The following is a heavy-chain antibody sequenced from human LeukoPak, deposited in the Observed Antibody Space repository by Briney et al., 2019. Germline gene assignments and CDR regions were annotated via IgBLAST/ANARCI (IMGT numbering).Heavy chain of an antibody. V-gene: IGHV4-59*08. CDR2: IYYTGST. CDR1: GGSISSYY. Sequence: PSETLSLTCTVSGGSISSYYWNWIRQPPGKGLEWIGYIYYTGSTNYNPSLKSRVTISVDTSKNQFPLKLSSVTAADTAVYYCARRANGLDYGGQGTLVTVSS. J-gene: IGHJ4*02. CDR3: ARRANGLDY.